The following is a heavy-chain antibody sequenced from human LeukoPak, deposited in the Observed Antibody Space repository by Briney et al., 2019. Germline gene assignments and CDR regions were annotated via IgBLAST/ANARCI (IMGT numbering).Heavy chain of an antibody. J-gene: IGHJ4*02. Sequence: SETLSLTCTVSGNSISSYYWSWIRQPAGKGLEWIGRIYTSGSTNYNPSLESRVTMSVDTSKSQFSLKLSSMTAADTAVYYCARFCYGDYCFDYWGQGTLVTVSS. CDR3: ARFCYGDYCFDY. D-gene: IGHD4-17*01. CDR2: IYTSGST. CDR1: GNSISSYY. V-gene: IGHV4-4*07.